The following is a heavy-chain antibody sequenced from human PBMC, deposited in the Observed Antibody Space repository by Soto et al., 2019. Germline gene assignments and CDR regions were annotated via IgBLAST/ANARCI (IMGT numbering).Heavy chain of an antibody. CDR1: GYTFTSYY. V-gene: IGHV1-2*04. J-gene: IGHJ5*02. Sequence: ASVKVSCKASGYTFTSYYMHWVRQAPGQGLEWMGWINPNSGGTNYAQKFQGWVTMTRDTSISTAYMELSRLRSDDTAVYYCARDKTGSSSWTRNWFDPWGQGTLVTVSS. D-gene: IGHD6-13*01. CDR2: INPNSGGT. CDR3: ARDKTGSSSWTRNWFDP.